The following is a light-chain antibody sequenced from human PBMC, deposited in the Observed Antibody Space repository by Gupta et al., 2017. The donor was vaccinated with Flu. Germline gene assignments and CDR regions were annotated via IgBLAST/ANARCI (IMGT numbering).Light chain of an antibody. CDR2: GAS. V-gene: IGKV3-20*01. Sequence: EIVLTQSPGTLPLSQGERATLSCRASQSVSSSYLAWYQQKPGQAPRLLIYGASSRATGIPDRFSGSGSGTDFTLTISRLEPEDFAVYYCQQYGSSPPGTFGQGTKVEIK. J-gene: IGKJ1*01. CDR1: QSVSSSY. CDR3: QQYGSSPPGT.